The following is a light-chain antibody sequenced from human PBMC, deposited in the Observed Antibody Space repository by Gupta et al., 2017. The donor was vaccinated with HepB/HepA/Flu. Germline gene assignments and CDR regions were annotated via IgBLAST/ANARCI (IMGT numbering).Light chain of an antibody. J-gene: IGLJ1*01. Sequence: QSDLSQPRSASGSPGQSVTISCSGTTSDIGLYTYISWFQHRPGELPKLLIYDVVKRPSGVPDRFSGSKSGVTASLTISGLQSDDEADYYCSSYAGFNTYVFGSGTTVTVL. CDR1: TSDIGLYTY. CDR2: DVV. V-gene: IGLV2-11*01. CDR3: SSYAGFNTYV.